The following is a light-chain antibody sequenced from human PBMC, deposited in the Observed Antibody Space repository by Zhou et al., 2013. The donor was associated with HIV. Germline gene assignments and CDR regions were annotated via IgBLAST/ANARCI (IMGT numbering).Light chain of an antibody. CDR3: QQYDKWPLT. V-gene: IGKV3-15*01. Sequence: EIVMTQSPATLSVSPGERATLSCRASQSISINLAWYQQRPGQAPRLLISGASTRATGIPARFSGSGSGTEFTLTISSMQPEDFAVYHCQQYDKWPLTFGQRARL. J-gene: IGKJ5*01. CDR1: QSISIN. CDR2: GAS.